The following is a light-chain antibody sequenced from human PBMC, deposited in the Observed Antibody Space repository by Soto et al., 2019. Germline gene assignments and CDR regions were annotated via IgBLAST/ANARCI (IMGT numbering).Light chain of an antibody. J-gene: IGKJ1*01. CDR1: QSFATW. CDR3: QPSRT. CDR2: KAS. V-gene: IGKV1-5*03. Sequence: DIQMIQSPSTLSASIGDRVTITCRASQSFATWLAWYQQKPGKAPRLLIYKASSLQSGVPSRFSGSASGTEFTLTVSSLQPDDFATYYCQPSRTFGQGTKVEIK.